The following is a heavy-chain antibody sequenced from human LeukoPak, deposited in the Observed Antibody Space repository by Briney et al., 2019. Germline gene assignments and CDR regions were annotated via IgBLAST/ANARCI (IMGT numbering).Heavy chain of an antibody. CDR3: AKQSAGKIGISEY. Sequence: GGSLRLSCAASGFTFSDHYMDWVRQAPGKGLEWVGRTRNKANIYTTEYAASVKGRFTIPRDDSKNSLYLQMNSLKTEDTAVYYCAKQSAGKIGISEYWGQGTLVTVSS. CDR1: GFTFSDHY. CDR2: TRNKANIYTT. V-gene: IGHV3-72*01. J-gene: IGHJ4*02. D-gene: IGHD1-1*01.